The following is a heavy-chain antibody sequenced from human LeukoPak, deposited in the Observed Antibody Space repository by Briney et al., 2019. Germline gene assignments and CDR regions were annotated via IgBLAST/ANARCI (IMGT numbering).Heavy chain of an antibody. CDR3: AREGDSGYVELDS. Sequence: PSETLSLTCAVYGGSFSGYYWSWFRQPPGKGLEWIGEINHSGSTNYNPSLKSRVTISVDTSKNQFSLKLSSVTAADTAVYYCAREGDSGYVELDSWGQGTLVTVSS. CDR2: INHSGST. D-gene: IGHD5-12*01. V-gene: IGHV4-34*01. J-gene: IGHJ4*02. CDR1: GGSFSGYY.